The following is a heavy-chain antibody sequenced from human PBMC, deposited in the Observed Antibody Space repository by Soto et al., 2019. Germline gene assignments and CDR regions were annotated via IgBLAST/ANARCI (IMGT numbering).Heavy chain of an antibody. D-gene: IGHD6-13*01. CDR2: ISPYNVKP. Sequence: CKATGDRESRNGGIWVRQAPVQGLEWIVCISPYNVKPTYAQTLQGRVTMTTDTSTTTAYMELRSLTSPDTAVYFCAREMAAVGGFDYWGKGTLVTVS. V-gene: IGHV1-18*01. J-gene: IGHJ4*02. CDR3: AREMAAVGGFDY. CDR1: GDRESRNG.